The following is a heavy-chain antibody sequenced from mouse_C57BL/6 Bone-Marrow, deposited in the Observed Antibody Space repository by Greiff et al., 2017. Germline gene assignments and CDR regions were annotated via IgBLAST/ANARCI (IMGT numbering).Heavy chain of an antibody. D-gene: IGHD2-4*01. Sequence: QVQLQQPGAELVKPGASVKLSCTASGYTFTSYWMQWVKQRPGQGLEWIGEIDPSDSYTNYNQKFKGKATLTVDTSSSTAYMQLSSLTSEDSAVYYCARDYDYAMGYWGQEASVTVSS. CDR3: ARDYDYAMGY. CDR1: GYTFTSYW. J-gene: IGHJ4*01. V-gene: IGHV1-50*01. CDR2: IDPSDSYT.